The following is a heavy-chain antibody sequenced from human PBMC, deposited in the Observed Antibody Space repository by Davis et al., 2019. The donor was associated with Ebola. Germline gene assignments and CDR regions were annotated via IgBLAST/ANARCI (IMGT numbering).Heavy chain of an antibody. D-gene: IGHD3-10*01. CDR2: IIPIFGTA. J-gene: IGHJ3*02. CDR3: AAQVAYGGSYRGGLDT. Sequence: AASVKVSCKASGGTFSSYAISWVRQAPGQGLEWMGGIIPIFGTANYAQKFQGRVTITADESTSTAYMDLSSLRSEDTAIYYCAAQVAYGGSYRGGLDTWGQGTLVTVSS. CDR1: GGTFSSYA. V-gene: IGHV1-69*13.